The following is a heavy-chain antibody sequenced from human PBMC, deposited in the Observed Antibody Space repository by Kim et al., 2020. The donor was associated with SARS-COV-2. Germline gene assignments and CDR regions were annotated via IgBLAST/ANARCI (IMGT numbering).Heavy chain of an antibody. D-gene: IGHD1-26*01. CDR3: AREIWSYYGGYYYYGMDV. V-gene: IGHV1-18*04. CDR2: ISAYNGNT. CDR1: GYTFTSYG. Sequence: ASVKVSCKASGYTFTSYGISWVRQAPGQGLEWMGWISAYNGNTNYAQKLQGRVTMTTDTSTSTAYMELRSLRSDDTAVYYCAREIWSYYGGYYYYGMDVWGQGTTVTVSS. J-gene: IGHJ6*02.